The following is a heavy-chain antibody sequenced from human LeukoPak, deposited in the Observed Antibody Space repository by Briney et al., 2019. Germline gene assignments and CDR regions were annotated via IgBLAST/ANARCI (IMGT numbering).Heavy chain of an antibody. Sequence: SETLSLTCAVYGGAFSGYYWSWIRQPPGKGLEWIGEINHSGSTKYNPSLKSRVTISVDTSKNQFSLKLSSVTAADTAVYYCARCIVVVPAATDYYYYYMDVWGKGTTVTVSS. CDR3: ARCIVVVPAATDYYYYYMDV. V-gene: IGHV4-34*01. CDR1: GGAFSGYY. J-gene: IGHJ6*03. D-gene: IGHD2-2*01. CDR2: INHSGST.